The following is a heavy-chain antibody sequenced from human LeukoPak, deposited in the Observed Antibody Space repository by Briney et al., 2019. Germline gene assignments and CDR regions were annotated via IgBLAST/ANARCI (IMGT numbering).Heavy chain of an antibody. Sequence: ASVKVSCKASGYTFTGYYMHWVRQAPGQGLEWMGRINPNSGGTNYAQKFQGRVTMTRDTSISTAYMELSRLRSDDTAVYYGARDRGVTSLYSGYDYYMDVWGKGTTVTVSS. CDR3: ARDRGVTSLYSGYDYYMDV. CDR2: INPNSGGT. V-gene: IGHV1-2*06. CDR1: GYTFTGYY. J-gene: IGHJ6*03. D-gene: IGHD5-12*01.